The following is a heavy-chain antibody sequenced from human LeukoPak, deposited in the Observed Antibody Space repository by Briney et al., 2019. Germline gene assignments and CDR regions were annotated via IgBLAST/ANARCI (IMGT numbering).Heavy chain of an antibody. CDR1: GFTFSNYG. Sequence: PGRSLRLSCAASGFTFSNYGIHWVRQAPGKGLEWVAVISYDGNDKYYADSVKGRFTISRDNSKNTQYLQMNSLRPEDTAVYYWGKELGGGGGFDYWGQGTLVTVSS. CDR2: ISYDGNDK. J-gene: IGHJ4*02. V-gene: IGHV3-30*18. CDR3: GKELGGGGGFDY. D-gene: IGHD3-16*01.